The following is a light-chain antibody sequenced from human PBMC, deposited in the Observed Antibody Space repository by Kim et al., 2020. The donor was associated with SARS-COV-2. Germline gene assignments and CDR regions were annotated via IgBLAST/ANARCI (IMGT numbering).Light chain of an antibody. CDR2: DNN. V-gene: IGLV1-51*01. CDR1: SSNIRNTY. CDR3: GTWDSSLSDVV. Sequence: GQKVTISCSGSSSNIRNTYVSWYQQLPGTAPKLLIYDNNKPPSGIPDRFSGSKSGTSATLGITGLQTGDEADYYCGTWDSSLSDVVFGGGTQLTVL. J-gene: IGLJ2*01.